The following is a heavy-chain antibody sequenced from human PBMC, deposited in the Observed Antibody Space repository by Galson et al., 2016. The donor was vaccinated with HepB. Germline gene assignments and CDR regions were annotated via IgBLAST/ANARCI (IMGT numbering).Heavy chain of an antibody. CDR1: GFTFSSYA. CDR3: ARVGPSGYFFDS. V-gene: IGHV3-23*01. J-gene: IGHJ4*02. CDR2: ISGSGQNT. D-gene: IGHD3-22*01. Sequence: SLRLSCAASGFTFSSYAMSWVRQAPGKGLEWISSISGSGQNTYYRDSVEGRFTSSRDNSKNTLYPQMNSLRAEDTATYFCARVGPSGYFFDSWGQGALVIVSS.